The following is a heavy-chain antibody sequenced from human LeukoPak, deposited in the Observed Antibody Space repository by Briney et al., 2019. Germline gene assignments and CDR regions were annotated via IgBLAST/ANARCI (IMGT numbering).Heavy chain of an antibody. CDR1: GGSISSYY. CDR2: IYYSGST. D-gene: IGHD6-19*01. Sequence: SETLSLTCTVSGGSISSYYWSWIRQPPGKGLEWIGYIYYSGSTNYNPSLKSRVTISVDTSKNQFSLKLSPVTAADTAVYYCAGEPITVAGTFHAFDIWGQGTMVTVSS. J-gene: IGHJ3*02. CDR3: AGEPITVAGTFHAFDI. V-gene: IGHV4-59*01.